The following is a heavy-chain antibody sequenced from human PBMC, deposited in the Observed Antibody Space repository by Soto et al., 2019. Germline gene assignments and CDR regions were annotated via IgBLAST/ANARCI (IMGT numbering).Heavy chain of an antibody. CDR1: GGSISSYY. V-gene: IGHV4-59*01. D-gene: IGHD4-17*01. J-gene: IGHJ6*02. CDR2: IYYSGST. Sequence: QVQLQESGPGLVKPSETLSLTCTVSGGSISSYYWSWIRQPPGKGLEWIGYIYYSGSTNYNPSLKSRVTISVDTSKNQFSLKLSSVTAADTAVYYCARVGYGDYDYYYYYGMDVWGQGTTVTVSS. CDR3: ARVGYGDYDYYYYYGMDV.